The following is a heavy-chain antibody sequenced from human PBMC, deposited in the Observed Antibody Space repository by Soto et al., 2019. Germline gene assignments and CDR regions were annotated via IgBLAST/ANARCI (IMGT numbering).Heavy chain of an antibody. CDR3: ARGVYDFWSGHPKRLDY. Sequence: EVQLVESGGGLVQPGGSLKLSCAASGFTFSGSAMHWVRQASGKGLEWVGRIRSKANSYATAYAVSVKGRFTISRDDSRNTAYLQMNSLKTEDTDVYYCARGVYDFWSGHPKRLDYWGQGTVVTVSS. D-gene: IGHD3-3*01. V-gene: IGHV3-73*02. CDR1: GFTFSGSA. J-gene: IGHJ4*02. CDR2: IRSKANSYAT.